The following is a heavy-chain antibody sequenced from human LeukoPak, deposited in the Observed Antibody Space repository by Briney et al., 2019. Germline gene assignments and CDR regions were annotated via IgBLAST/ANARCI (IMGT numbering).Heavy chain of an antibody. CDR2: IIPIFGTA. CDR3: ARDPAGCSSTSCYNDAFDI. J-gene: IGHJ3*02. D-gene: IGHD2-2*02. V-gene: IGHV1-69*05. Sequence: SVKVSCKASGGTFSNFAISWVRQAPGQGLEWMGGIIPIFGTANYAQKFQGRVTITTDESTSTAYMELSSLRSEDTAVYYCARDPAGCSSTSCYNDAFDIWGQGTMVTVSS. CDR1: GGTFSNFA.